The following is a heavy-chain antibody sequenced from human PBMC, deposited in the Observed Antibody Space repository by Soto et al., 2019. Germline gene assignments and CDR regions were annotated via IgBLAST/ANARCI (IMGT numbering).Heavy chain of an antibody. CDR3: ARGAITVLRGVDY. J-gene: IGHJ4*02. CDR1: GFTFNTYD. CDR2: VSSDGSNK. V-gene: IGHV3-30*04. Sequence: QVPLEESGGGVVHPGRSLRLSCAASGFTFNTYDVHWVRQAPGKGLEWVAVVSSDGSNKYYSDSVKGRFSISRDNSNNTLSLQMNSLRTEDTAVYYCARGAITVLRGVDYWGRGTLVTVSS. D-gene: IGHD3-10*01.